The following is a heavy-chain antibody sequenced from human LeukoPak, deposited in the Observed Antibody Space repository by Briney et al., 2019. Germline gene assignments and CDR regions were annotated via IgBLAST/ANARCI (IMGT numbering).Heavy chain of an antibody. CDR3: ARDLLYYYGSGSDRGTMDV. J-gene: IGHJ6*03. D-gene: IGHD3-10*01. Sequence: GASVKVSCKASGYTFTSYGISWVRQAPGQGLEWMGWISAYNGNTNYAQKLQGRVTMTTDTSTSTAYMELRSLRSDDTAVYYCARDLLYYYGSGSDRGTMDVWGKVTTVNISS. CDR1: GYTFTSYG. V-gene: IGHV1-18*01. CDR2: ISAYNGNT.